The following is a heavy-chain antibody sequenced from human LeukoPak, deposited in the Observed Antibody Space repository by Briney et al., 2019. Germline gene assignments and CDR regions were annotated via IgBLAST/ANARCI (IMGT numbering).Heavy chain of an antibody. Sequence: ASVKVSCKASGYSFTGYYIHWVRQAPGQGLEWMGWINPQSGDTNYLQKFQGRVTMTRDTSISTVDMELISLRSDDTATYYCATGEKDTSWWDDLQHWGQGTLVTVSS. D-gene: IGHD1-26*01. CDR1: GYSFTGYY. J-gene: IGHJ1*01. V-gene: IGHV1-2*02. CDR2: INPQSGDT. CDR3: ATGEKDTSWWDDLQH.